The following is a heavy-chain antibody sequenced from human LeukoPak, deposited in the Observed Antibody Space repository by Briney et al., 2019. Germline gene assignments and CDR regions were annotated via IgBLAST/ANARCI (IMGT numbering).Heavy chain of an antibody. J-gene: IGHJ4*02. CDR2: IYYSGST. D-gene: IGHD4-11*01. CDR1: GGSISSGGYY. CDR3: ARRGTVTTERFDY. Sequence: SETLSLTCTVSGGSISSGGYYWSWIRQHPGKGLERIGYIYYSGSTYYNPSLKSRVTISVDTSKNQFSLKLSSVTAADTAVYYCARRGTVTTERFDYWGRGTLVTVSS. V-gene: IGHV4-31*03.